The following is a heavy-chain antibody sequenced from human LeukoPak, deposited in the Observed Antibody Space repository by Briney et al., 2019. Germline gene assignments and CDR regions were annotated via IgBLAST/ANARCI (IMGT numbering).Heavy chain of an antibody. Sequence: GGSLSLSGAASGLTFSSYWLNWFGRAPGRGLDWLPNIKQDESEKYYVDSVKGRFTISRDNAKNSLYLQMDSLRAEDTAVYYCARVLDNSSSRYQSLKYWGQGTLVTVSS. CDR1: GLTFSSYW. D-gene: IGHD6-25*01. CDR3: ARVLDNSSSRYQSLKY. J-gene: IGHJ4*02. CDR2: IKQDESEK. V-gene: IGHV3-7*01.